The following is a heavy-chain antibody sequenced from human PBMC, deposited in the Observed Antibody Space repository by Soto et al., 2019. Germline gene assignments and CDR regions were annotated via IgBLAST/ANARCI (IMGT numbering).Heavy chain of an antibody. J-gene: IGHJ5*02. CDR3: ARVGGINWFDP. Sequence: SETLSLTCAVSGGSISSSNWWSWIRQHPGKGLEWIGYIYYSGSTYYNPSLKSRVTISVDTSKNQFSLKLSSVTAADTAVYYCARVGGINWFDPWGQGTLVTVSS. CDR2: IYYSGST. CDR1: GGSISSSNW. V-gene: IGHV4-31*11. D-gene: IGHD3-16*01.